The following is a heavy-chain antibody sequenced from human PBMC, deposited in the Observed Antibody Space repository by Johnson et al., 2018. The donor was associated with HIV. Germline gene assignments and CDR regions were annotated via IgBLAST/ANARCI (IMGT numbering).Heavy chain of an antibody. J-gene: IGHJ3*01. CDR1: GFTFSSYA. CDR3: ARRAYCGGCSYIGFDL. CDR2: ISYDGSNK. D-gene: IGHD2-21*01. V-gene: IGHV3-30*04. Sequence: QVQLVESGGGVVQPGRSLRLSCAASGFTFSSYAMHWVRQAPGKGLEWVAVISYDGSNKYYADSVKGRLTISRDNSKNTLYLQMNSLQTEDTAVYYCARRAYCGGCSYIGFDLWGQGTKVTVSS.